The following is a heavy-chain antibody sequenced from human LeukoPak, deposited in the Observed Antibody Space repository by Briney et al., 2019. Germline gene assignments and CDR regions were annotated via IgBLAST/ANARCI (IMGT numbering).Heavy chain of an antibody. Sequence: SETLSLTCTVSGGSISSYYWSWIRQPPGKGLEWIGYIYYSGSTNYNPSLKSRVTISVDTSKNQFSLKLSSVTAADTAVYYCARQKYLPDYWGQGTLVTVSS. V-gene: IGHV4-59*08. CDR2: IYYSGST. CDR3: ARQKYLPDY. D-gene: IGHD2-2*01. J-gene: IGHJ4*02. CDR1: GGSISSYY.